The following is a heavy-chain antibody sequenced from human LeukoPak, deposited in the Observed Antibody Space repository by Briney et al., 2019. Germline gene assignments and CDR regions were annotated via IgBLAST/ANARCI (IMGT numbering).Heavy chain of an antibody. CDR1: GGSISQYY. D-gene: IGHD3-10*01. CDR3: ARIIRGSFSSLGYMDV. V-gene: IGHV4-59*01. J-gene: IGHJ6*03. CDR2: IYSRGST. Sequence: SETLSLTCSVSGGSISQYYWGWIRQPPGKRLEWMGQIYSRGSTDYNPSLKSRVSISMDSSENQFSLKLSSPTAADTAVYYCARIIRGSFSSLGYMDVWGKGTTVTVSS.